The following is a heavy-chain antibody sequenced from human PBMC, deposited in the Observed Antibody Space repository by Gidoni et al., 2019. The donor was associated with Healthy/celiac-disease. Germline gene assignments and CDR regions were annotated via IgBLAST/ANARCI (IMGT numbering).Heavy chain of an antibody. J-gene: IGHJ3*02. CDR3: ARGYCSGGSCDAFDI. Sequence: QVQLQESGPGLVKPSETLSLTCTVSGGSISSYYWSWIRQPPGKGLEWIGYIYYSGSTNYNPSLKSRVTISVDTSKNQFSLKLSSVTAADTAVYYCARGYCSGGSCDAFDIWGQGTMVTVSS. CDR1: GGSISSYY. D-gene: IGHD2-15*01. CDR2: IYYSGST. V-gene: IGHV4-59*01.